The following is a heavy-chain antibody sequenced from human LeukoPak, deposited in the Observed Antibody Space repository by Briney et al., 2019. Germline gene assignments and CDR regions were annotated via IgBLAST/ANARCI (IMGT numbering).Heavy chain of an antibody. V-gene: IGHV1-18*01. CDR3: ARGHYSNYGNDY. Sequence: ASVKVSCKASGYTFTSYGISWVRQAPGQGLEWMGWISAYNGNTNYAQKFQGRVTMTRNTSISTAYMELSSLRSEDTAVYYCARGHYSNYGNDYWGQGTLVTVSS. CDR1: GYTFTSYG. J-gene: IGHJ4*02. D-gene: IGHD4-11*01. CDR2: ISAYNGNT.